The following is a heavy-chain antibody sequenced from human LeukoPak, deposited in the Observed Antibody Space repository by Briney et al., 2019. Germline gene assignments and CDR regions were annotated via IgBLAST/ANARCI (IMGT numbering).Heavy chain of an antibody. CDR2: IYTSGST. D-gene: IGHD3-9*01. V-gene: IGHV4-4*07. J-gene: IGHJ6*03. CDR3: ARGYFDWLYYYYMDV. Sequence: PSETLSLTCTVSGGSISSYYWSWIRQPAGKGLEWIGRIYTSGSTNYNPSLKSRVTISVDTSKNQFSLKLSSVTAADTAVYYCARGYFDWLYYYYMDVWGKGTTVTVSS. CDR1: GGSISSYY.